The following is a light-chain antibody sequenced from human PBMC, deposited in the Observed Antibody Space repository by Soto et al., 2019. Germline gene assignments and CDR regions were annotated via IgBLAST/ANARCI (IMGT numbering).Light chain of an antibody. J-gene: IGKJ4*02. CDR1: QTLVNSDGKTF. CDR3: MQAIELPLT. Sequence: DILMTQATLSLSVTPGQPASITCKSSQTLVNSDGKTFLYWYVQKPGQPPQLQMDEVSNRFSGVPERFSGGGSGTDFTLKISRVEAEDVGISYCMQAIELPLTFGGGTKVEIQ. V-gene: IGKV2D-29*01. CDR2: EVS.